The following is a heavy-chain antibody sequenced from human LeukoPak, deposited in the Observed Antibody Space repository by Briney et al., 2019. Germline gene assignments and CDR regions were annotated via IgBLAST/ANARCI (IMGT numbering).Heavy chain of an antibody. D-gene: IGHD7-27*01. CDR2: ISHSGSTK. J-gene: IGHJ5*02. Sequence: WGSLRLSCAASGFNFNNYAMTWVRQAPGKGLEWVSYISHSGSTKRFADSVKGRFTISRDNAKNSVHLQMTSLRADDTAVYYCARELNHEWGNWFDPWGQGTLVTVSS. CDR3: ARELNHEWGNWFDP. CDR1: GFNFNNYA. V-gene: IGHV3-11*01.